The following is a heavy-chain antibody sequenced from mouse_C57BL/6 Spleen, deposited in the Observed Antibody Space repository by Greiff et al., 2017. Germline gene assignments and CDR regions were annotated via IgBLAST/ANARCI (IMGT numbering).Heavy chain of an antibody. J-gene: IGHJ1*03. D-gene: IGHD1-1*01. V-gene: IGHV1-55*01. CDR3: ARWGTTVVETLYWYFDV. CDR2: IYPGSGST. CDR1: GYTFTSYW. Sequence: QVQLQQPGAELVKPGASVKMSCKASGYTFTSYWITWVKQRPGQGLEWIGDIYPGSGSTNYNEKFKSKATLTVDTSSSTAYMQLSSLTSEDSAFYYCARWGTTVVETLYWYFDVWGTGTTVTVSS.